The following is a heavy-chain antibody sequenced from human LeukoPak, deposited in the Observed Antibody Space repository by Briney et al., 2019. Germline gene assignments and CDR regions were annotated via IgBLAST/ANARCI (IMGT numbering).Heavy chain of an antibody. CDR3: ARGDRAVAGAWGWFDP. V-gene: IGHV4-4*07. D-gene: IGHD6-19*01. CDR2: IHASGST. Sequence: SETLSLTCTVSNGSISSYYWSWIRQPAGKGLELIGRIHASGSTNYNPSVKSRVTMSVDTPKNQFSLKLSSVTAADTAIYFCARGDRAVAGAWGWFDPWGQGTLVTVSS. J-gene: IGHJ5*02. CDR1: NGSISSYY.